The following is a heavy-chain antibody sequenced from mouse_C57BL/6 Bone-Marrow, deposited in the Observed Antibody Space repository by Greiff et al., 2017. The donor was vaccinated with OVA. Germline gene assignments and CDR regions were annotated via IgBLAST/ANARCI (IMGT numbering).Heavy chain of an antibody. CDR1: GYTFTSYW. J-gene: IGHJ3*01. Sequence: QVHVKQPGAELVKPGASVKMSCKASGYTFTSYWITWVKQRPGQGLEWIGDIYPGSGSTNYNEKFKSKATLTVDTSSSTAYMQLSSLTSEDSAVYYCARYRRAYWGQGTLVTVSA. CDR3: ARYRRAY. CDR2: IYPGSGST. V-gene: IGHV1-55*01.